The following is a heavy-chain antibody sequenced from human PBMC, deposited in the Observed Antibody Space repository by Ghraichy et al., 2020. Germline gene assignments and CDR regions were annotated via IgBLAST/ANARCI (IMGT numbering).Heavy chain of an antibody. V-gene: IGHV1-18*01. CDR1: GYTFTSYG. Sequence: ASVKVSCKASGYTFTSYGISWVRQAPGQGLEWMGWISAYNGNTNYAQKLQGRVTMTTDTSTSTAYMELRSLGSDDTAVYYCARITMVRGVIINYYYYYGMDVWGQGTTVTVSS. CDR3: ARITMVRGVIINYYYYYGMDV. D-gene: IGHD3-10*01. J-gene: IGHJ6*02. CDR2: ISAYNGNT.